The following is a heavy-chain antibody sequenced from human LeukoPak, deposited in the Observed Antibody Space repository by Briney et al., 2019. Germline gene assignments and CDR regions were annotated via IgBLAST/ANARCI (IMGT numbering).Heavy chain of an antibody. CDR2: INHSGNT. Sequence: PSETLSLTCAVYGGSFSGYYWSWIRQPPGKGLEWIGEINHSGNTNYNPSLKSRVTISVDTSKNQFPLKLSSVTAADTAVYYCARGRRYSSSVVGVIGMDVWGKGTTVTVSS. J-gene: IGHJ6*04. CDR1: GGSFSGYY. V-gene: IGHV4-34*01. D-gene: IGHD6-13*01. CDR3: ARGRRYSSSVVGVIGMDV.